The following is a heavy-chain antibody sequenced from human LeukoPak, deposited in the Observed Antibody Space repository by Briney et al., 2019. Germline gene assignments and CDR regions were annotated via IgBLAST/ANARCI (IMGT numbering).Heavy chain of an antibody. CDR1: VYGFTSYG. Sequence: ASVTLSFKCSVYGFTSYGNSWVRLAPAQGLEWMGWISAYNGNTNYAQKLHGRVTMTTDTSTSTAYMQLRSLRSDDTAVYYCASYSGTSALGMDVWGQGTTVTVSS. D-gene: IGHD3-10*01. J-gene: IGHJ6*02. CDR3: ASYSGTSALGMDV. CDR2: ISAYNGNT. V-gene: IGHV1-18*01.